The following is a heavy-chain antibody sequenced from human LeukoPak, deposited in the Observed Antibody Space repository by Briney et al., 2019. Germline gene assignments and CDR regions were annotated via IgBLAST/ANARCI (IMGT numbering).Heavy chain of an antibody. D-gene: IGHD6-19*01. CDR1: GGTFSSYA. CDR3: ARDRAGYSSGWYDY. CDR2: IIPIFGTA. V-gene: IGHV1-69*05. Sequence: WASVKVSCKASGGTFSSYAISWLRQAPGQGLEWMGGIIPIFGTANYAQKFQGRVTITTDESTSTAYMELSSLRSEDTAVYYCARDRAGYSSGWYDYWGQGTLVTVSS. J-gene: IGHJ4*02.